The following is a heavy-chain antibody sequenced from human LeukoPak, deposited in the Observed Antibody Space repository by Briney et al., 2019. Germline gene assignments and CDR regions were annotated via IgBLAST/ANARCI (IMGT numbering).Heavy chain of an antibody. Sequence: PSQTLSLTCTVSGGSISSYYWSWIRQPPGKGLEWIGYVYYSGSTNYNPSLKSRVTISVDTSKSQFSLKLSSVTAADTAVYYCAKGQWLDNDAFDIWGQGTMVTVSS. CDR3: AKGQWLDNDAFDI. CDR1: GGSISSYY. V-gene: IGHV4-59*01. CDR2: VYYSGST. J-gene: IGHJ3*02. D-gene: IGHD6-19*01.